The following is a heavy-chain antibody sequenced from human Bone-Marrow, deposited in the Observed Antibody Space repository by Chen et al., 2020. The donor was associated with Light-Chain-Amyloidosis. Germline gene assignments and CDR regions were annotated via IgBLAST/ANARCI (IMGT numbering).Heavy chain of an antibody. J-gene: IGHJ4*02. V-gene: IGHV4-4*07. D-gene: IGHD3-22*01. CDR2: IYVGGIT. Sequence: QVQLQESGPGLVERSLTLSLTWTVPGGSFGRYNWNWIRQPAGKGLEWIGRIYVGGITNYNPSLKSRVTLSIDTSKNLFSWKLNSVSAADTAVYYCARANGYFYDSGDYSPGNYFDYWGQGTLVTVSS. CDR1: GGSFGRYN. CDR3: ARANGYFYDSGDYSPGNYFDY.